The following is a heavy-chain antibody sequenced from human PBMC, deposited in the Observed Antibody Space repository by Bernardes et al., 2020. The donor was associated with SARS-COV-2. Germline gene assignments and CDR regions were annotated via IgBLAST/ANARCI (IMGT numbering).Heavy chain of an antibody. J-gene: IGHJ4*02. V-gene: IGHV3-15*01. CDR1: GITFNNYA. Sequence: GGSLRLSCTASGITFNNYAMSWVRQAPGKGLEWVGRIKSKTDGGTTDYAAPVKGRFTISRDDSKDTLFLQMSSLKTEDTAVYYCITASRSPFWGQGTLVTVSS. CDR3: ITASRSPF. CDR2: IKSKTDGGTT.